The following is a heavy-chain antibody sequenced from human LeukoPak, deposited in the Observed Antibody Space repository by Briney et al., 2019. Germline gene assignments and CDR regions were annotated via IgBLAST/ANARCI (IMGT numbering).Heavy chain of an antibody. CDR1: GFTFSSYS. J-gene: IGHJ4*02. D-gene: IGHD3-10*01. V-gene: IGHV3-21*01. CDR3: ARDYSLDYYGSGSYDY. Sequence: GGSLRLSCAASGFTFSSYSMNWVRQAPGKGLEWVSSISSSSSYIYYADSVKGRFTISRDNAKNSLYLQMNSLRAEDTAVYYCARDYSLDYYGSGSYDYWGQGTLVTVSS. CDR2: ISSSSSYI.